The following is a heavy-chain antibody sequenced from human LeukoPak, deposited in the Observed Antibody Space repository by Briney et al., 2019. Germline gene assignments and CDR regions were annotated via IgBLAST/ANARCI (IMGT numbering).Heavy chain of an antibody. V-gene: IGHV3-30-3*01. Sequence: GGSLRLSCAASGFTFSSYAMHWVRQAPGKGLEWVAVISYDGSNKYYADSVKGRFTISRDNSKNTLYLQMNSLRAEDTAVYYCARAKGSGSFVPYYFDYWGQGTLVTVSS. CDR2: ISYDGSNK. J-gene: IGHJ4*02. CDR1: GFTFSSYA. CDR3: ARAKGSGSFVPYYFDY. D-gene: IGHD3-10*01.